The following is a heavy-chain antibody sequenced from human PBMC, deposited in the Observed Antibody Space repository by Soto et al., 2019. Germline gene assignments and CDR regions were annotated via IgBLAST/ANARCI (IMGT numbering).Heavy chain of an antibody. J-gene: IGHJ6*02. CDR1: GFTFSGSA. Sequence: EVQLVESGGGLVQPGGSLKLSCAASGFTFSGSAMHWVRQASGKGLEWVGRIRSKANSYATAYAASVKGRFTISRDDSKNTAYLQMNSLKPEDTAVYYCTRLAGDYYSYGMDVWGQGTTVTVSS. D-gene: IGHD4-17*01. V-gene: IGHV3-73*02. CDR3: TRLAGDYYSYGMDV. CDR2: IRSKANSYAT.